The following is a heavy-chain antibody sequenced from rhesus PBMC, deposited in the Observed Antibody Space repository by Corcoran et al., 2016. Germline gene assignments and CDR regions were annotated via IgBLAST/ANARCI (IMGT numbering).Heavy chain of an antibody. D-gene: IGHD3-16*01. J-gene: IGHJ2*01. V-gene: IGHV4-173*01. CDR3: ASVELGGSYYPIYWYFDL. CDR2: IAGRDGST. CDR1: GGSISSNY. Sequence: QVKLQQWGEGLVKPSETLSLTCAVYGGSISSNYWSWFRQPPGNGLEWIGRIAGRDGSTDSNPYPRSPVTISTDTYKSQFSLKLSSVTAAAAAVYYCASVELGGSYYPIYWYFDLWGPGTPITISS.